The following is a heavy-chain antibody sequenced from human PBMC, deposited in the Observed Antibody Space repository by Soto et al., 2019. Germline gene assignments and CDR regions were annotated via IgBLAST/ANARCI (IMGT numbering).Heavy chain of an antibody. V-gene: IGHV1-69*13. CDR3: ARDCDYYYGMDV. Sequence: SVKVSCKASGGTFSSYAISWVRQAPGQGLEWMGGIIPIFGTANYAQKFQGRVTITADESTSTAYMELSSLRSEDTAVHYCARDCDYYYGMDVWGQGTTVTVSS. CDR2: IIPIFGTA. CDR1: GGTFSSYA. J-gene: IGHJ6*02.